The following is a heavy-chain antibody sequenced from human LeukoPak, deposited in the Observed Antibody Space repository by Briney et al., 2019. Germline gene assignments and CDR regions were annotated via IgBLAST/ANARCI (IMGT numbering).Heavy chain of an antibody. V-gene: IGHV4-39*07. CDR1: GGSISSSSYY. CDR3: ARDVGFGDYYFDY. Sequence: SETLSLTCTVSGGSISSSSYYWGWIRQPPGKGLEWIGSIYYSGSTYYNPSLKSRVTMSVDTSKNQFSLKLSSVTAADTAVYYCARDVGFGDYYFDYWGQGTLVTVSS. D-gene: IGHD3-10*01. CDR2: IYYSGST. J-gene: IGHJ4*02.